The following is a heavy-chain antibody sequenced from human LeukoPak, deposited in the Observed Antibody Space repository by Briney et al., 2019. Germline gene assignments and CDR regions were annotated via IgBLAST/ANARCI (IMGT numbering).Heavy chain of an antibody. Sequence: ASVKVSCKASGYAFTSYYMHWVRQAPGQGLEWMGIINPSGGSTSYAQKFQGRVTMTRDTSTSTVYMELSSLRSEDTAVYYCARNGGLDGYIDYWGQGTLVTVSS. V-gene: IGHV1-46*01. CDR2: INPSGGST. D-gene: IGHD5-24*01. CDR1: GYAFTSYY. J-gene: IGHJ4*02. CDR3: ARNGGLDGYIDY.